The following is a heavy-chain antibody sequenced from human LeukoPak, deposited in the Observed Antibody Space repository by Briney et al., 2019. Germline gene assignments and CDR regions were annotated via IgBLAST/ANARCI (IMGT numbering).Heavy chain of an antibody. Sequence: SVKVSCKASGGGFGNYGITWVRQAPGQGLEWVGGVIPIFGTSIYAPKFQARVTITADRSTSTAYMEMRSLKSEDTAVYFCARVKGETAPTISNYYYYMDVWDKGTTVTVSS. D-gene: IGHD2/OR15-2a*01. CDR2: VIPIFGTS. CDR3: ARVKGETAPTISNYYYYMDV. CDR1: GGGFGNYG. V-gene: IGHV1-69*06. J-gene: IGHJ6*03.